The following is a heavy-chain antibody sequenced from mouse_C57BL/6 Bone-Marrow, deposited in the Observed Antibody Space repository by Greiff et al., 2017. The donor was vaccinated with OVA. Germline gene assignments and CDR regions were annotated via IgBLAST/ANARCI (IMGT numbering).Heavy chain of an antibody. CDR2: IYPGSGNT. V-gene: IGHV1-76*01. Sequence: QVQLQQSGAELVRPGASVKLSCKASGYTFTDYYINWVKQRPGQGLEWIARIYPGSGNTYYNEKFKGKATLTAEKSSSTAYMQLSSLTSEDSAVYFCARFRITLYDYDSYYAMDYWGQGTSVPSPQ. CDR1: GYTFTDYY. J-gene: IGHJ4*01. D-gene: IGHD2-4*01. CDR3: ARFRITLYDYDSYYAMDY.